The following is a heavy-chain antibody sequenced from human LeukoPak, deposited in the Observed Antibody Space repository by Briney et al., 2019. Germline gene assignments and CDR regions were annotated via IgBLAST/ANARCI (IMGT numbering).Heavy chain of an antibody. CDR1: GYTFTGYY. Sequence: ASVKVSCKASGYTFTGYYMHWVRQAPGQGLEWMGWINPNSGGTNYAQKFQGRVTMTRDTSISTAYMELSRLRSDDTAVYYCARAGYYYDSSGYYAYWGQGTLVTVSS. D-gene: IGHD3-22*01. CDR2: INPNSGGT. CDR3: ARAGYYYDSSGYYAY. V-gene: IGHV1-2*02. J-gene: IGHJ4*02.